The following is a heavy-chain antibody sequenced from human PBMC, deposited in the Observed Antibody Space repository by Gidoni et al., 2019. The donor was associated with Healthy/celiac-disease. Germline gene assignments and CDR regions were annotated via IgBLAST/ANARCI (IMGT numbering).Heavy chain of an antibody. J-gene: IGHJ4*02. Sequence: QVQLVQSGAEVKKPGASVKVSCKASGYTFTSYAMHWVRQAPGQRLEWMGWINAGNGNTKYSQKFQGRVTITRDTSASTAYMELSSLRSEDTAVYYCARFRVGYCSGGSCHIDYWGQGTLVTVSS. CDR3: ARFRVGYCSGGSCHIDY. V-gene: IGHV1-3*01. D-gene: IGHD2-15*01. CDR1: GYTFTSYA. CDR2: INAGNGNT.